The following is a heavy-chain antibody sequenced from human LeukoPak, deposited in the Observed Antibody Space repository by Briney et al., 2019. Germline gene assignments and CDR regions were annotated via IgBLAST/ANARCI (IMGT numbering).Heavy chain of an antibody. CDR2: ISSSSSYI. Sequence: GGSLRLSCAASGFTFSRYSMNWVREAPGRGLEWVSSISSSSSYIYYADSVKGRFTISRDNAKNSLYLQMNSLRAEDTAVYYCARDFSGTAPPLFDYWGQGTLVTVSS. J-gene: IGHJ4*02. CDR1: GFTFSRYS. CDR3: ARDFSGTAPPLFDY. D-gene: IGHD3-10*01. V-gene: IGHV3-21*01.